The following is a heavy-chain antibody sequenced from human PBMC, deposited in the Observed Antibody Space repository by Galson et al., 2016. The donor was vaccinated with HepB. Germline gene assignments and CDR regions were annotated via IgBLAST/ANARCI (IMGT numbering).Heavy chain of an antibody. CDR1: GFTFSDYY. V-gene: IGHV3-11*04. CDR2: ISSSRRTI. D-gene: IGHD5-18*01. J-gene: IGHJ4*02. Sequence: SLRLSCAASGFTFSDYYMSWIRQAPGKGLEWLSYISSSRRTIHYADSVKGRFTISRDNAKNSLYVQRNSLRDEDTAIYYCAIDPHSLDYWGQGTLVTVSS. CDR3: AIDPHSLDY.